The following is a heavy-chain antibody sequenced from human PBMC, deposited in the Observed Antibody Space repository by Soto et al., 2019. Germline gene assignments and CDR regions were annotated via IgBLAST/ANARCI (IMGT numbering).Heavy chain of an antibody. V-gene: IGHV1-3*01. J-gene: IGHJ4*02. CDR2: INAGNGNT. Sequence: GASVKVSCKASGYTFTSYAMHWVRQAPGQRLEWMGWINAGNGNTKYSQKFQGRVTITRDTSASTAYMELSSLRSEDTAVYYCARPYCSGGSCYSDFDYWGQGTLVTVSS. CDR3: ARPYCSGGSCYSDFDY. D-gene: IGHD2-15*01. CDR1: GYTFTSYA.